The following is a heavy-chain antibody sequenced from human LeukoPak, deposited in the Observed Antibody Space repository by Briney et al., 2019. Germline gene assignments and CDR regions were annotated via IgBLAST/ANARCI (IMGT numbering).Heavy chain of an antibody. V-gene: IGHV1-24*01. CDR1: GYTLTELS. J-gene: IGHJ5*02. Sequence: GASVKVSCKVSGYTLTELSMHWVRQAPGRGLEWMGGFDPEDGETTYAQKFQGRVTMTEDTSTDTAYMELSSLRSEDTAVYYCATGGENWNDNWGQGTLVTVSS. CDR2: FDPEDGET. CDR3: ATGGENWNDN. D-gene: IGHD3-16*01.